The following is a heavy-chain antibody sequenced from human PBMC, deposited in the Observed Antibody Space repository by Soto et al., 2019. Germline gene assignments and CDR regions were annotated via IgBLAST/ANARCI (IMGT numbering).Heavy chain of an antibody. CDR3: ARELSRWVGPYGMDV. CDR1: GGSIISNSYY. J-gene: IGHJ6*02. CDR2: IYYSGST. D-gene: IGHD2-15*01. V-gene: IGHV4-39*07. Sequence: LEILSLTCTVSGGSIISNSYYWGWIRQPPGKGLEWIGTIYYSGSTYYNPSLKSRVTISVDTSKNQFSLKLSSVTAADTAVYYCARELSRWVGPYGMDVWGQGTTVTVSS.